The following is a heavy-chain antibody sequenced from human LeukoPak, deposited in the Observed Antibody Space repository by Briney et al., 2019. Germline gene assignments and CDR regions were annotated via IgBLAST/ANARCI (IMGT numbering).Heavy chain of an antibody. Sequence: ASVKVSCKASGGTFRNYAITWVRQAPGQGLEWMGRSIPTFGTSDYSQKLHGRVTITMDDSAATAYMELSRLRSDDTALYYCAREAAGSSSYYYQHMDVWGQGTTITVSS. CDR3: AREAAGSSSYYYQHMDV. D-gene: IGHD6-25*01. J-gene: IGHJ6*03. CDR2: SIPTFGTS. CDR1: GGTFRNYA. V-gene: IGHV1-69*05.